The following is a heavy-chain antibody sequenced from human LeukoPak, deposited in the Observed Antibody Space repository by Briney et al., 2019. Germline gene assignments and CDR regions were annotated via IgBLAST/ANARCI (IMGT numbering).Heavy chain of an antibody. CDR1: GGSISSSTSY. D-gene: IGHD5-18*01. Sequence: SETLSLTCTVSGGSISSSTSYWGWIRQPPGKGLEWIGSIFYRGSTYYNPSLESRLTISVDTSKNQLSLRLTPVTAADTAMYYCATSKYNYGSYYFDYWGQGTLVTVSS. V-gene: IGHV4-39*01. CDR2: IFYRGST. CDR3: ATSKYNYGSYYFDY. J-gene: IGHJ4*02.